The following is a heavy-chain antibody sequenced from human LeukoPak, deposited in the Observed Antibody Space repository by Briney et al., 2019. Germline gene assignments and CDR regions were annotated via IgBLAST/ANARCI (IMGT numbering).Heavy chain of an antibody. J-gene: IGHJ4*02. D-gene: IGHD6-19*01. CDR3: TRGRDSSGWFFDY. CDR1: GYTFTGYY. CDR2: INPNSGGT. Sequence: ASVKVSCKASGYTFTGYYMHWVRQAPGQGLEWMGWINPNSGGTNYAQKFQGRVTMTRDTSISTAYMELSRLRSDDTAVYYCTRGRDSSGWFFDYWGQGTLVTVSS. V-gene: IGHV1-2*02.